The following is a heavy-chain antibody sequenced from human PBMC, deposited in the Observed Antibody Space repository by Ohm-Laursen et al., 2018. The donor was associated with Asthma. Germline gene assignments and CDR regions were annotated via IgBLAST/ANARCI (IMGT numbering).Heavy chain of an antibody. V-gene: IGHV3-74*01. CDR3: ARDYYGSGAY. Sequence: GSLRLSCSASGFTFSGYWMQWVRQAPGKGLVWVSRINSDGSSTTYADSVRGRLTISRDNAKNTLYLQINSLRAEDTAVYYCARDYYGSGAYWGQGTLVTVSS. D-gene: IGHD3-10*01. CDR1: GFTFSGYW. CDR2: INSDGSST. J-gene: IGHJ4*02.